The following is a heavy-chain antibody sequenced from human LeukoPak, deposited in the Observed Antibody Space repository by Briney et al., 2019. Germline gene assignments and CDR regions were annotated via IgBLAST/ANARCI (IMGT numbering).Heavy chain of an antibody. J-gene: IGHJ3*02. D-gene: IGHD3-10*01. CDR3: ARGRITMVRESDALDI. CDR2: IYSGGST. Sequence: GGSLRLSCAAFGFTVSSNYMSWVRQAPGKGLEWVSVIYSGGSTYYADSVKGRFTISRDNSKNTLYLQMNSLRAEDTAVYYCARGRITMVRESDALDIWGQGTMVTVSS. CDR1: GFTVSSNY. V-gene: IGHV3-53*01.